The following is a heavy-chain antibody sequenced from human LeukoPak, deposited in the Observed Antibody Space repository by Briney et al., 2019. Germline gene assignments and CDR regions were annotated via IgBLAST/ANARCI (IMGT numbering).Heavy chain of an antibody. V-gene: IGHV3-20*04. CDR1: GFTFDDYG. D-gene: IGHD4-17*01. J-gene: IGHJ4*02. CDR2: INWNGGST. CDR3: ARGTAVTALFDY. Sequence: GGSLRLSCAASGFTFDDYGMSWVRQAPGKGLEWVSGINWNGGSTGYADSVKGRFTISRDNSKKTLYLQMDNPTPDDTAVYYCARGTAVTALFDYWGQGTLVTVSS.